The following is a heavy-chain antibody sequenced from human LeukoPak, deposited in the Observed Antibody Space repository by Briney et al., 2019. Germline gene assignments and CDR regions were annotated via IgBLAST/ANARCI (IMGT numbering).Heavy chain of an antibody. CDR2: INHSGST. V-gene: IGHV4-34*01. D-gene: IGHD1-26*01. CDR3: ARAVSSVDYSGSYSPFDY. J-gene: IGHJ4*02. CDR1: GGSFSDNF. Sequence: PSETLSLTCAVYGGSFSDNFWSWIRQPPGKGLEWIGEINHSGSTNYNPSLKTRLTISVDTSKNQFSLKLSSVTAADTAVYYCARAVSSVDYSGSYSPFDYWGQGTLVTVSS.